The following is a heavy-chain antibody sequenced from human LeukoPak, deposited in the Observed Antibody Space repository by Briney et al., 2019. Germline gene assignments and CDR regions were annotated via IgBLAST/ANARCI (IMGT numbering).Heavy chain of an antibody. J-gene: IGHJ4*02. CDR2: IASDGSST. Sequence: SGGSLRLSCAASGFTFSSDWMNWVRHAPGQGLVWVSRIASDGSSTTYADSVKCRFSISRDNAKNTLYLQINSLRVEATAVYYCARGRPHGNDYWGQGTLVTVSS. D-gene: IGHD4-23*01. V-gene: IGHV3-74*01. CDR3: ARGRPHGNDY. CDR1: GFTFSSDW.